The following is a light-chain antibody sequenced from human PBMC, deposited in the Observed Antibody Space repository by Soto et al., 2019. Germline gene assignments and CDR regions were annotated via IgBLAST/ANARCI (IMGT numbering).Light chain of an antibody. CDR3: QQRSNWPLWS. J-gene: IGKJ1*01. Sequence: EIVLTQSPGTLSLSPGERVTLSCRASQSISNNHLAWYQQKPGQAPRLLIHGTSNRATGIPDRFSGSGSGTDFTLTISSLEPEDFAVYFCQQRSNWPLWSFGQGTKVEIK. CDR1: QSISNNH. V-gene: IGKV3D-20*02. CDR2: GTS.